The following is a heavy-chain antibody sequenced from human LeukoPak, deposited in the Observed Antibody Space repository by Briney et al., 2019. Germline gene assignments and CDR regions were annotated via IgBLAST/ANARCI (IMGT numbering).Heavy chain of an antibody. V-gene: IGHV3-7*01. J-gene: IGHJ5*02. D-gene: IGHD3-10*01. Sequence: GGSLRLSCAASGFTFSSYWMSWVRQAPGKGLEGVANINQDGSEKYYVDSVKGRFTISRDNAKNSLYLQMNSLRAEDTAVYYCARDLYYYGSGSYYKGSYNWFDAWGQGTLVTVSS. CDR1: GFTFSSYW. CDR3: ARDLYYYGSGSYYKGSYNWFDA. CDR2: INQDGSEK.